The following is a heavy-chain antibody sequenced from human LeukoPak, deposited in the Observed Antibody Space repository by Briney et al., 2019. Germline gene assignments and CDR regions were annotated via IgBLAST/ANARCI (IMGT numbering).Heavy chain of an antibody. Sequence: SETLSLTCTVSGGSISSGSYYWSWIRQPAGKGLEWIGRIYTSGSTYYNPSLKSRVTISVDTSKNQFSLKLSSVTAADTAVYYCARALRSSGYYDCWGQGTLVTVSS. J-gene: IGHJ4*02. CDR3: ARALRSSGYYDC. D-gene: IGHD6-19*01. CDR1: GGSISSGSYY. CDR2: IYTSGST. V-gene: IGHV4-61*02.